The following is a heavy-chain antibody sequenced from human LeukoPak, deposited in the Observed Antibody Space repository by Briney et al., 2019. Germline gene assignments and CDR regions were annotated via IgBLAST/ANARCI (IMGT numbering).Heavy chain of an antibody. CDR1: GFTFSSYA. J-gene: IGHJ4*02. D-gene: IGHD1-26*01. CDR2: ISYDGSNK. Sequence: GGSLRLSCAASGFTFSSYAMHWVRQAPGKGLEWVAVISYDGSNKYYADSVKGRFTISRDNSKNTLCLQMNSLRAGDTAVYYCARDRHGIVGATLDYWGQGTLVTVSS. V-gene: IGHV3-30*04. CDR3: ARDRHGIVGATLDY.